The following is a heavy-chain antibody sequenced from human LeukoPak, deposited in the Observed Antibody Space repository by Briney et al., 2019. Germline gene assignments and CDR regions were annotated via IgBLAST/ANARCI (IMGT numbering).Heavy chain of an antibody. D-gene: IGHD3-10*01. J-gene: IGHJ5*02. CDR1: GYSISSGYY. CDR3: ARGNITMVRGVRNNWFDP. Sequence: SETLSLTCTVSGYSISSGYYWGWIRQPPGKGLEWIGSIYHSGSTYYNPSLKSRVTISVDTSKNQFSLNLSSVTAADTSVYYCARGNITMVRGVRNNWFDPWGQGTLVTVSS. V-gene: IGHV4-38-2*02. CDR2: IYHSGST.